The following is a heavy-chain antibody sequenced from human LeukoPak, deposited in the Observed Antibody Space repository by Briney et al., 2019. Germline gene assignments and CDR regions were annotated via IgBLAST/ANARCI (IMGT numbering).Heavy chain of an antibody. J-gene: IGHJ4*02. V-gene: IGHV1-8*01. Sequence: SVKVSCKASGYTFPSYDINWLRQATGQGLAWMGWMNPNSGNTGYAQKFQGRVTMTRNTSISTAYMELSSLRSEDTAVYYCARGPTANVAYYFDYWGQGTLVTVSS. D-gene: IGHD2-15*01. CDR3: ARGPTANVAYYFDY. CDR2: MNPNSGNT. CDR1: GYTFPSYD.